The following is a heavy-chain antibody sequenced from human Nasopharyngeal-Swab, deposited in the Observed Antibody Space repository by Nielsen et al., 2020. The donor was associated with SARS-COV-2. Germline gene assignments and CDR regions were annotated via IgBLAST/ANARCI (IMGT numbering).Heavy chain of an antibody. CDR3: ASGFYGGNPLAIDY. V-gene: IGHV1-69*13. CDR1: GGTFSSYA. CDR2: VIPIFGTA. J-gene: IGHJ4*02. Sequence: SVKVSCKASGGTFSSYAISWVRQAPGQGLEWMGGVIPIFGTANYAQKFQGRVTITADESTSTAYMELSSLRSEDTAVYYCASGFYGGNPLAIDYWGQGTLVTVSS. D-gene: IGHD4-23*01.